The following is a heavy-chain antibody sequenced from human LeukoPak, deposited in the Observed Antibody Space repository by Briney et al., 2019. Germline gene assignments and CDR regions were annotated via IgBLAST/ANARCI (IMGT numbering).Heavy chain of an antibody. CDR3: ARLDIVATGAFDL. J-gene: IGHJ3*01. V-gene: IGHV3-7*04. D-gene: IGHD5-12*01. Sequence: GGCLRLSCAASGFTFSSYWMSWVRRAAGKGLEWVANIKNDGSEKYYADSVRGRFSFSRDNAKNSLNLQMNSLRDEDTAVYYCARLDIVATGAFDLWGQGTMVTVSS. CDR1: GFTFSSYW. CDR2: IKNDGSEK.